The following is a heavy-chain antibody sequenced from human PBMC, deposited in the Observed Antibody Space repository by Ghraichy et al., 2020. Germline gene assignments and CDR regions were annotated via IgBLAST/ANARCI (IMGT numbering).Heavy chain of an antibody. CDR1: GGSFSGSN. D-gene: IGHD3-16*01. J-gene: IGHJ6*02. CDR3: ARFRGDGYYYYGVDV. Sequence: SETLSLTCAVYGGSFSGSNWSWIRQPPGKGLEWIGEINYSGSTNYNPSLKSRVTISVDTSKNQFSLKLSSVTAADTAVYYCARFRGDGYYYYGVDVWGQGTTVTVSS. V-gene: IGHV4-34*01. CDR2: INYSGST.